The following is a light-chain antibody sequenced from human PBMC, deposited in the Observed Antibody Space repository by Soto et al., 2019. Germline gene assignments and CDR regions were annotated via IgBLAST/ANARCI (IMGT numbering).Light chain of an antibody. CDR1: SSDVGDYNY. J-gene: IGLJ3*02. CDR3: SSYTSSSTLWV. Sequence: QSALTQPASVSGSPGQSITISCTGTSSDVGDYNYVSWYQQHPGKAPKLMIYEVSNRPSGVSNRFSGSKSGNMASLTISGLQAEDEADYYCSSYTSSSTLWVFGGGTKLTVL. V-gene: IGLV2-14*01. CDR2: EVS.